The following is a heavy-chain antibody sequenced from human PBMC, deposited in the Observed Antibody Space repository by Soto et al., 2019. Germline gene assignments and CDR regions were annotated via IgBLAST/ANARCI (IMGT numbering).Heavy chain of an antibody. J-gene: IGHJ1*01. CDR2: IHSDGNT. CDR1: GFTGSY. Sequence: EVQVVESGGDLVQPGGSLRLSCAVSGFTGSYMTWVRQAPGKGLEWVSFIHSDGNTFYADTVKGRFTISGDKSKNTVSLQMNGLRAEDTAVYYCATGMDNAKIHPWGQGTLVTVSS. D-gene: IGHD1-1*01. V-gene: IGHV3-66*01. CDR3: ATGMDNAKIHP.